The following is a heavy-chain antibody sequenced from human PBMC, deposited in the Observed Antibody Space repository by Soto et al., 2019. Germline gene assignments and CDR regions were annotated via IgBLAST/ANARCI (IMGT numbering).Heavy chain of an antibody. V-gene: IGHV3-33*01. CDR2: IWHDGSYK. CDR1: GFTFSSYG. D-gene: IGHD6-19*01. Sequence: QVQLVESGGGVVQPGTSLRLSCEASGFTFSSYGIHWVRQAPGKGLEWVAVIWHDGSYKYYADYVKGRFTISRDNSKNTLYLEMNTLRAEDTAIYYCARDVKAVAGLDLWSQGTLVSV. CDR3: ARDVKAVAGLDL. J-gene: IGHJ5*02.